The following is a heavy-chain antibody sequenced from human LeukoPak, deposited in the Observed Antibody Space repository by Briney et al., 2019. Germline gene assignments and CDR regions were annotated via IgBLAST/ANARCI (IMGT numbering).Heavy chain of an antibody. CDR3: ARGGRIRIFGEVIRTVKDDAFDI. CDR2: ISSSSSYI. V-gene: IGHV3-21*01. CDR1: GFTFSSYS. Sequence: PGGSLRLSCAASGFTFSSYSMNWVRQAPGKGLEWVSSISSSSSYIYYADSVKGRFTISRDNAKNSLYLQMNSLRAEDTAVYYCARGGRIRIFGEVIRTVKDDAFDIWGQGTMVTVSS. J-gene: IGHJ3*02. D-gene: IGHD3-3*01.